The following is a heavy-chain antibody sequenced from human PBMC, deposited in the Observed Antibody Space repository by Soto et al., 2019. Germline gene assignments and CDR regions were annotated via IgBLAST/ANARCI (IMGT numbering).Heavy chain of an antibody. J-gene: IGHJ3*02. V-gene: IGHV3-23*01. CDR1: GFTFSSYA. Sequence: GGSLSLSCAASGFTFSSYAMSWVRQAPGNGLEWVSAISGSGGSTYYADSVKGRFTISRDNSKNTLYLQMNSLRAEDTAVYYCAKGYDILTGYYSVDAFDIWGQGTMVTVSS. D-gene: IGHD3-9*01. CDR3: AKGYDILTGYYSVDAFDI. CDR2: ISGSGGST.